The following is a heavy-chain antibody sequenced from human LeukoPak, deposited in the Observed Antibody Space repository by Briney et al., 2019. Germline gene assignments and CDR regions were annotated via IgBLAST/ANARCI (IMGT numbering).Heavy chain of an antibody. CDR2: IFSGGTT. CDR3: AREGNYYDMDV. V-gene: IGHV3-53*01. Sequence: PGGSLRLSCAASGFTVNSNYMSWVRQAPGKGLEWVSVIFSGGTTYYADSVKGRFTISRDNSKNTLYLQMNSLRAEDTAVYYCAREGNYYDMDVWGQGTTVTVSS. CDR1: GFTVNSNY. J-gene: IGHJ6*02.